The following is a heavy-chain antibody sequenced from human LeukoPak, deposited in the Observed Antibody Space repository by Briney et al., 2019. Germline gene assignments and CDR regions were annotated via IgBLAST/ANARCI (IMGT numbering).Heavy chain of an antibody. CDR3: ARLNYYDSSGPFDY. CDR1: GGSISSGGYS. D-gene: IGHD3-22*01. CDR2: IYHSGST. V-gene: IGHV4-30-2*01. Sequence: KSSETLSLTCAVSGGSISSGGYSWSWIRQPPGKGLEWIGYIYHSGSTYYNPSLKSRVTISVDRSKNQFSLELSSVTAADTAVYYCARLNYYDSSGPFDYWGQGTLVTVSS. J-gene: IGHJ4*02.